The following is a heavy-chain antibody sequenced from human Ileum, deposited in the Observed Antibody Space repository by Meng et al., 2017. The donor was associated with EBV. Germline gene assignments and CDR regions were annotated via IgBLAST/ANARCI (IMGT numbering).Heavy chain of an antibody. CDR3: ARWPRSITATGGIEH. J-gene: IGHJ4*02. V-gene: IGHV4-61*01. CDR1: GGSVSSGSYY. Sequence: QVQLQESGPGLVKPAETLSFPRTVSGGSVSSGSYYWTWIRQPPGKTLEWLGFIYYSGNTNYNPSLKGRVTLSIDMSKNQFSLNLTSVTAADTAVYYCARWPRSITATGGIEHWGQGTLVTVS. CDR2: IYYSGNT. D-gene: IGHD3-10*01.